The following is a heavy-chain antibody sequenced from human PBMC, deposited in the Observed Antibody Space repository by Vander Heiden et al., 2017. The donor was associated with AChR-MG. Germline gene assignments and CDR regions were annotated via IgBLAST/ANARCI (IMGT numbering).Heavy chain of an antibody. J-gene: IGHJ3*02. CDR3: AKSGDFWSGAEDAFDT. V-gene: IGHV5-51*03. D-gene: IGHD3-3*01. CDR1: GHTFSTSW. Sequence: EVHLVQSGPEVRKPGESLKISCEVSGHTFSTSWIAWVRQMPGKGLEWMGSIYCGDSDTRYSPSFRGQVALSADTSINTAYLQWTSLKASDTAMYYCAKSGDFWSGAEDAFDTWGQGTKVTVSS. CDR2: IYCGDSDT.